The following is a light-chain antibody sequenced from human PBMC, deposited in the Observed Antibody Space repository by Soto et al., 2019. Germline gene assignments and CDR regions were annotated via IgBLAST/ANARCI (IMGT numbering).Light chain of an antibody. Sequence: GDRGTITCRASQTISNWLAWYQQRPGKAPQLLISDASRLESGVPSRFSGSGSGTEFTLTISSLQPEDSANYYGQQYKSYSPRTFGQGTKVDTK. CDR1: QTISNW. CDR2: DAS. J-gene: IGKJ1*01. CDR3: QQYKSYSPRT. V-gene: IGKV1-5*01.